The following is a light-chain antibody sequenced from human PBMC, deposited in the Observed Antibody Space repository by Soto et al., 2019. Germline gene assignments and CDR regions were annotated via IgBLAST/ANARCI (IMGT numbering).Light chain of an antibody. J-gene: IGKJ4*01. CDR2: GAS. CDR1: QSVGTS. Sequence: EIVLTQSPGILSLHPGERATLSCRASQSVGTSLVWYQQKPGQAPRLLVYGASIRATSIPDRFSGSGSGTDFTLTINRLEPEDFAVYSCKQYGASPLTVGGGTKVEI. CDR3: KQYGASPLT. V-gene: IGKV3-20*01.